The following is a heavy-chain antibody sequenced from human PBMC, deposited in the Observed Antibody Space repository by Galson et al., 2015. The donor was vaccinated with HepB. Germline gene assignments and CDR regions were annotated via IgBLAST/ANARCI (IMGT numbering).Heavy chain of an antibody. J-gene: IGHJ5*02. CDR2: IDPSDSYT. D-gene: IGHD4-11*01. Sequence: QSGAEVKKPGESLRISCKGPGYSFTSYWISWVRQMPGKGLEWMGRIDPSDSYTNYSPSFQGHVTISADKSISTAYLQWSSLKASDTAMYYCARHLEGTTSPYNWFDPWGQGTLVTVSS. V-gene: IGHV5-10-1*01. CDR3: ARHLEGTTSPYNWFDP. CDR1: GYSFTSYW.